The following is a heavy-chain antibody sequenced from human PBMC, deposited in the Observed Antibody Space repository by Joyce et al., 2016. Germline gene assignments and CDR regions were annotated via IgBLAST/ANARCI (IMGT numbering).Heavy chain of an antibody. CDR2: IYPNDSNT. CDR3: SRLYYEKRAFDY. J-gene: IGHJ4*02. D-gene: IGHD3-16*01. Sequence: EVQLVQSGAEVKKPGESLKISCEGSGYSFSSFWIGWVRQMPGKGLELMGIIYPNDSNTRYSPSFQGQVTISADKSISTAYLQWSSLEASDTAMYYCSRLYYEKRAFDYWGQGTLVTVSS. CDR1: GYSFSSFW. V-gene: IGHV5-51*01.